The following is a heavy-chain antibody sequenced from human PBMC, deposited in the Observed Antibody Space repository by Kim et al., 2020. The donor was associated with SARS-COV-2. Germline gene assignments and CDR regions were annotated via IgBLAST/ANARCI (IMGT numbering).Heavy chain of an antibody. CDR1: GFTFSSYA. V-gene: IGHV3-23*01. D-gene: IGHD3-22*01. CDR2: ISGSGGST. Sequence: GGSLRLSCAASGFTFSSYAMSWVRQAPGKGLEWVSAISGSGGSTYYADSVKGRFTISRDNSKNTLYLQMNSLRAEDTAVYYCAKAGPNPSTMIVAPPTYYFDYWGQGTLVTVSS. J-gene: IGHJ4*02. CDR3: AKAGPNPSTMIVAPPTYYFDY.